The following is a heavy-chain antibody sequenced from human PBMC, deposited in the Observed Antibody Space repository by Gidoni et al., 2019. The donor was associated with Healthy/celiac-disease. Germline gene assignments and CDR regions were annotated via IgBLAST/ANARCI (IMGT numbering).Heavy chain of an antibody. CDR2: IIPIFGTA. CDR1: GGTFSSYA. J-gene: IGHJ6*02. V-gene: IGHV1-69*01. CDR3: ARDDTPSGDCYSCVVPPYGMDV. D-gene: IGHD2-21*02. Sequence: QVQLVQSGAEVKKPGSSVKVSCKASGGTFSSYAISWVRQAPGQGLEWMGGIIPIFGTATYAQKFQGRVTITADESTSTAYMELSSLRSEDTAVYYCARDDTPSGDCYSCVVPPYGMDVWGQGTTVTVSS.